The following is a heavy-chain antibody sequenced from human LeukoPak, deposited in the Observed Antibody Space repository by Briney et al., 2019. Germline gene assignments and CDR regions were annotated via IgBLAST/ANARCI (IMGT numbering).Heavy chain of an antibody. CDR2: ISSSGSTI. Sequence: PGGSLRLSCAASGFTFSSYEMNWVRQAPGKGLEWVSYISSSGSTIYYADSVKGRFTISRDNAKNLLYLQMNSLRAEDTAVYYCARDYLLGMTTVTTDAFDIWGQGTMVTVSS. CDR1: GFTFSSYE. V-gene: IGHV3-48*03. CDR3: ARDYLLGMTTVTTDAFDI. D-gene: IGHD4-17*01. J-gene: IGHJ3*02.